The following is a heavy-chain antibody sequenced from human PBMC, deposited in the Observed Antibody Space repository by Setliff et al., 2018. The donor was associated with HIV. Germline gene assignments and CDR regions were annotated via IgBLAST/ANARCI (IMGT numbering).Heavy chain of an antibody. Sequence: SETLSLTCTVSGGSASNSRYYWAWIRQPPGKGLEYIGSIHYNEKTYYNPSLKSRVTISVDTSKNQFSLKLSSVTAADTAVYYCARPTDCSGGSCYSAFQFNYWGQGTLVTVSS. J-gene: IGHJ4*02. CDR3: ARPTDCSGGSCYSAFQFNY. V-gene: IGHV4-39*01. CDR2: IHYNEKT. CDR1: GGSASNSRYY. D-gene: IGHD2-15*01.